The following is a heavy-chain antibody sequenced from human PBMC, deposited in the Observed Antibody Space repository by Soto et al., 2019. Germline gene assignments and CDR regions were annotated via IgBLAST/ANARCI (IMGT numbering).Heavy chain of an antibody. CDR1: GGSICSYY. CDR2: IYYSGST. Sequence: SETPSLTCTVSGGSICSYYWSWIRQQPGKGLEWIGYIYYSGSTNYNPSLKSRVTISVDTSKNQFSLNLNYVTAADTAVYYCARDLWGYCGTDCYPLDVWGQGTTVTVSS. J-gene: IGHJ6*02. V-gene: IGHV4-59*01. D-gene: IGHD2-21*02. CDR3: ARDLWGYCGTDCYPLDV.